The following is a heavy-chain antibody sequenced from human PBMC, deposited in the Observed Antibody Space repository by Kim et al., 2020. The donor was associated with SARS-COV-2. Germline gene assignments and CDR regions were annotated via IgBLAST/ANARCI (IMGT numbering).Heavy chain of an antibody. CDR1: GFTFSSYG. CDR3: AKGYWFGELSPCDY. V-gene: IGHV3-30*18. Sequence: GGSLRLSCAASGFTFSSYGMHWVRQAPGKGLEWVAVISYDGSNKYYADSVKGRFTISRDNSKNTLYLQMNSLRAEDTAVYYCAKGYWFGELSPCDYWGQGTLVTVSS. J-gene: IGHJ4*02. CDR2: ISYDGSNK. D-gene: IGHD3-10*01.